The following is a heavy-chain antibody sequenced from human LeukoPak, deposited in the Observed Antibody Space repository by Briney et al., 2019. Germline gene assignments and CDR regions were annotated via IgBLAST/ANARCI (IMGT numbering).Heavy chain of an antibody. CDR2: IYYSGST. CDR1: GGSISSYY. D-gene: IGHD5-24*01. CDR3: ARDVGGWLQFAL. J-gene: IGHJ4*02. Sequence: SETLSPTCTVSGGSISSYYWSWIRQPPGKGLEWIGYIYYSGSTNYNPSLKSRVTVSVDTSKNQFSLKLSSVTAADTAVYYCARDVGGWLQFALWGQGTLVTVSS. V-gene: IGHV4-59*01.